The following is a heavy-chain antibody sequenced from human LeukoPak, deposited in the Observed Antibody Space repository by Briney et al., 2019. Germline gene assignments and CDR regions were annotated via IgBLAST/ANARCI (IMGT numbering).Heavy chain of an antibody. CDR2: ISGSGGST. Sequence: GGSLRLSCAASGFTFSSYAMSWVRQAPGKGLEWVSAISGSGGSTYYADSVKGRFTISRDNSKNTLYLQMNSLRAEDTAVYYCAKDPYYDSSGYYVPSYFDYWGQGTLVTVS. D-gene: IGHD3-22*01. J-gene: IGHJ4*02. CDR1: GFTFSSYA. V-gene: IGHV3-23*01. CDR3: AKDPYYDSSGYYVPSYFDY.